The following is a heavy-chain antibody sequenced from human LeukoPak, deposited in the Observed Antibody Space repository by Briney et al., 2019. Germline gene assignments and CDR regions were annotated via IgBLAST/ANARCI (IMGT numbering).Heavy chain of an antibody. CDR2: MNPNSGNT. J-gene: IGHJ5*02. CDR3: ARGSSSWCSTGFDP. V-gene: IGHV1-8*01. Sequence: ASVKVSCKASGYTFTSYDINWVRQATGQGLEWMGWMNPNSGNTGYAQKFQGRVTMTRNTSISTAYMELSSLRSEDTAVYYCARGSSSWCSTGFDPWGQGTLVTVSS. CDR1: GYTFTSYD. D-gene: IGHD6-13*01.